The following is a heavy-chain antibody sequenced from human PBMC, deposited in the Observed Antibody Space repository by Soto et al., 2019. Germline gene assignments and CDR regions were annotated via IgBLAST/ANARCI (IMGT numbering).Heavy chain of an antibody. Sequence: EVQLVESGGGLVKPGGSLRLSCAASGFTFSSFWMPWVGQPPGKGRVWVSRASPDGTSTSYADSVKGRFTISRDNAKNTLYMQMNSLRAEDTAVYYCTRHGSGDYFLFDPWGQGTLVTVSS. V-gene: IGHV3-74*01. CDR1: GFTFSSFW. D-gene: IGHD4-17*01. J-gene: IGHJ5*02. CDR3: TRHGSGDYFLFDP. CDR2: ASPDGTST.